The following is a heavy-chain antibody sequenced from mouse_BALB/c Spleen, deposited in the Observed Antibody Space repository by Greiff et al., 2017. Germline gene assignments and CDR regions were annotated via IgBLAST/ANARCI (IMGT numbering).Heavy chain of an antibody. V-gene: IGHV3-6*02. CDR3: ARSNYGNYGDY. J-gene: IGHJ2*01. Sequence: EVQVVESGPGLVKPSQSLSLTCSVTGYSITSGYYWNWIRQFPGNKLEWMGYISYDGSNNYNPSLKNRISITRDTSKNQFFLKLNSVTTEDTATYYCARSNYGNYGDYWGQGTTLTVSS. CDR1: GYSITSGYY. D-gene: IGHD2-1*01. CDR2: ISYDGSN.